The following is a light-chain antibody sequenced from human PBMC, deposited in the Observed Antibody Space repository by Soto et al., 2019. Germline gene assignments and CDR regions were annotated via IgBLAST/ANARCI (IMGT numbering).Light chain of an antibody. Sequence: EIVLTQSPGTLSLSPGERATLSCRASQSVSSSFLAWYQQKPGQAPRLLIYGASSRATGIPDRFSGSGSGTVFTLTISGLEPEDFAMYYCQQYDSSPWTFGQGTKVEIK. J-gene: IGKJ1*01. V-gene: IGKV3-20*01. CDR2: GAS. CDR3: QQYDSSPWT. CDR1: QSVSSSF.